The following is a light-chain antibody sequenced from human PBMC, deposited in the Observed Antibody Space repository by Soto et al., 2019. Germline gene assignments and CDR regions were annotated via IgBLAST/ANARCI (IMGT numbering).Light chain of an antibody. J-gene: IGKJ4*01. Sequence: EIVLTQSPATLSLSPGERATLSCRASQSVSSYLAWYQQKPSKAPRLLIYDASNRATGIPARFSGSGSGTDFTLTISSLEPEDFAVYYCQQRSNWPPALTFGGGTKVEIK. CDR1: QSVSSY. CDR3: QQRSNWPPALT. V-gene: IGKV3-11*01. CDR2: DAS.